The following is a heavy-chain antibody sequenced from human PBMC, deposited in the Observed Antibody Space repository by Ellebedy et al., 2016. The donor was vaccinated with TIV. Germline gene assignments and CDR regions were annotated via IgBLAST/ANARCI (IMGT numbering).Heavy chain of an antibody. J-gene: IGHJ4*02. V-gene: IGHV3-33*01. CDR3: ARDDLYSSGWYLPGGY. Sequence: GESLKISCAASGFNFSSYGMHWVRQAPGKGLEWVAVIWYDGSNKYYADSVKGRFTISRDNSENTVYLQMNSLRAEDSAVYYCARDDLYSSGWYLPGGYWGQGTLVTVSS. D-gene: IGHD6-19*01. CDR1: GFNFSSYG. CDR2: IWYDGSNK.